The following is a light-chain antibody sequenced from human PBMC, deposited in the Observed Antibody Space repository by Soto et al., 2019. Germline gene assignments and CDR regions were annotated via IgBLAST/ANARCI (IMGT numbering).Light chain of an antibody. Sequence: DIQMTQSPSTLAASVGDRVTITCRTSQSISSRLAWYQQKPGKAPKLLIYRASTLESGVPSRFSVSGSGTEFTLTISSLQADDFATYYCQQYNSYSMWTFGQGTKVEIK. CDR2: RAS. V-gene: IGKV1-5*03. J-gene: IGKJ1*01. CDR1: QSISSR. CDR3: QQYNSYSMWT.